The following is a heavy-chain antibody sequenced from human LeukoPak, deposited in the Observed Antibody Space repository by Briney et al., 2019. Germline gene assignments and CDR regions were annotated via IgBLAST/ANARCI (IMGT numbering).Heavy chain of an antibody. V-gene: IGHV1-2*02. J-gene: IGHJ6*02. CDR3: GLTVTYSYGMDV. D-gene: IGHD4-17*01. Sequence: ASVKVSCKPSGYSFTAYWIHWVRQAPGQGLEWLGWINPNSGGTNYVQKFQGRVTMTRDTSISTAYLELSSLRSDDTAVYYCGLTVTYSYGMDVWGQGTTVTVSS. CDR2: INPNSGGT. CDR1: GYSFTAYW.